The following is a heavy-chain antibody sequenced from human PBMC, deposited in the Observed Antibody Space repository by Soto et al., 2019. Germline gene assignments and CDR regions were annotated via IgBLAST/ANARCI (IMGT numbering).Heavy chain of an antibody. D-gene: IGHD6-19*01. CDR3: ARDLSLAVAGSSASY. CDR1: GYTFTSYG. CDR2: ISAYNGNT. V-gene: IGHV1-18*01. J-gene: IGHJ4*02. Sequence: QVQLVQSGAEVKKPGASVKVSCKASGYTFTSYGISWVRQAPGQGLEWMGWISAYNGNTNYAEKLQGRVTMTTDTSTSTAYMELRSLRSDDTAVYYCARDLSLAVAGSSASYWGQGTLVTVSS.